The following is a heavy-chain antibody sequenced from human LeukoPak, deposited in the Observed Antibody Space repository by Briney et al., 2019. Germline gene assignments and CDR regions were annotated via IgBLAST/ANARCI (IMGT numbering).Heavy chain of an antibody. V-gene: IGHV1-69*13. Sequence: ASVKVSCKASGGTFSSYAISWVRQAPGQGLEWMGGIIPIFGIANYAQKFQGRVTITADESTSTAYMELSSLRSEDTAVYYCATPFHPSTVTTLHYMDVWGKGTTVTVSS. CDR2: IIPIFGIA. CDR3: ATPFHPSTVTTLHYMDV. D-gene: IGHD4-17*01. CDR1: GGTFSSYA. J-gene: IGHJ6*03.